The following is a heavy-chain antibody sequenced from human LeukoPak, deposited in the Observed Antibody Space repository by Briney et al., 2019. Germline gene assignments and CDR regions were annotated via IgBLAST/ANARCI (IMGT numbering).Heavy chain of an antibody. J-gene: IGHJ4*02. Sequence: SGSLSLTCSVSGNSISSAHYWGWIRQTSGKGLEWIGRIYLSGTTYYNPSLKSRVTLSVDTTKNQFSLKLSSVTAANTAVYFGARIFISGSFSSYFDHWGQGTLVTVSS. D-gene: IGHD2-15*01. CDR1: GNSISSAHY. V-gene: IGHV4-38-2*02. CDR2: IYLSGTT. CDR3: ARIFISGSFSSYFDH.